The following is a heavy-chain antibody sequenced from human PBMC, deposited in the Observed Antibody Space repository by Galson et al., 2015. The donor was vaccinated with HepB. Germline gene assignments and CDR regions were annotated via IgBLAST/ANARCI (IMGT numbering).Heavy chain of an antibody. CDR3: ARGVYSYGYSARGAPTVGYMDV. V-gene: IGHV4-59*01. J-gene: IGHJ6*03. D-gene: IGHD5-18*01. CDR1: GGSISSYY. CDR2: IYYSGST. Sequence: ETLSLTCTVSGGSISSYYWSWIRQPPGKGLEWIGYIYYSGSTNYNPSLKSRVTISVDTSKNQFSLKLSSVTAADTAVYYCARGVYSYGYSARGAPTVGYMDVWGKGTTVTVSS.